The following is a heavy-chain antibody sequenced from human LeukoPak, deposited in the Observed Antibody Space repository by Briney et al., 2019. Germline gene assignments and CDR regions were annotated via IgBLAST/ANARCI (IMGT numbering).Heavy chain of an antibody. V-gene: IGHV4-59*12. J-gene: IGHJ4*02. CDR2: IYYSGST. CDR1: GGSISSYY. Sequence: SETLSLTCTVSGGSISSYYWSWIRQPPGKGLEWIGYIYYSGSTNYNPSLKSRVTISVDTSKNQFSLKLSSVTAADTAVYYCARDSTWLRFLDYWGQGTLVTVSS. D-gene: IGHD5-12*01. CDR3: ARDSTWLRFLDY.